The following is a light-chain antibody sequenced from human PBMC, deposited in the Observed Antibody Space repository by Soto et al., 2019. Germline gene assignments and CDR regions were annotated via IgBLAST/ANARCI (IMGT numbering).Light chain of an antibody. V-gene: IGLV1-51*02. Sequence: QSVLTQPPSVSAAPGQKVTISCSGSSSNIGNNYVSWYQQLPGTAPKLLIYENNKRPSGIPDRFSGSKSGTSATLGITGLQTGDEADYYCGTWDNSLERVFGGGTKLTVL. CDR3: GTWDNSLERV. J-gene: IGLJ3*02. CDR1: SSNIGNNY. CDR2: ENN.